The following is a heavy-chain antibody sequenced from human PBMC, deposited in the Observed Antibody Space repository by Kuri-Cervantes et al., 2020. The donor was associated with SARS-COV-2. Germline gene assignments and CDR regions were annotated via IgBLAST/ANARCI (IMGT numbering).Heavy chain of an antibody. Sequence: SPMIHCAASGFTFSSYAMHWVRQAPGKGLEWVAVISYDGSSKYYADSVKGRFTISRDNSKNTLYLQMNSLRAEDTAVYYCARGNTIFGVALGDYWGQGTLVTVSS. CDR2: ISYDGSSK. J-gene: IGHJ4*02. CDR3: ARGNTIFGVALGDY. D-gene: IGHD3-3*01. V-gene: IGHV3-30-3*01. CDR1: GFTFSSYA.